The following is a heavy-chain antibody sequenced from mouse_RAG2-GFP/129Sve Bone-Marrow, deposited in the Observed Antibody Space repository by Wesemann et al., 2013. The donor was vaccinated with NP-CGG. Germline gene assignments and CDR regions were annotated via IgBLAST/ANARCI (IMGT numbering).Heavy chain of an antibody. V-gene: IGHV3-8*02. Sequence: EYAGYISYSGSTYYNPSLKSRISITRDTSKNQYYLQLNSVTTEDTATYYCARGGSSYGYFDVWGAGTTVTVSS. D-gene: IGHD1-1*01. CDR3: ARGGSSYGYFDV. CDR2: ISYSGST. J-gene: IGHJ1*01.